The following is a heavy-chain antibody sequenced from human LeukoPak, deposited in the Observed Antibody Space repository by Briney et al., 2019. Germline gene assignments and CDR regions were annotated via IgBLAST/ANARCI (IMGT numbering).Heavy chain of an antibody. D-gene: IGHD3-10*01. CDR3: ARKVIEAFDI. Sequence: IXWVRQAPGQGXEWMGRIIPILGIANYAQKFQGRVTITADKSTSTAYMELSSLRSEDTAVYYCARKVIEAFDIWSQGTMVTVSS. V-gene: IGHV1-69*02. J-gene: IGHJ3*02. CDR2: IIPILGIA.